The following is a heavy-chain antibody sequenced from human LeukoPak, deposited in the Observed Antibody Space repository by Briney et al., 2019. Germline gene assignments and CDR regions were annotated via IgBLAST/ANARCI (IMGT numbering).Heavy chain of an antibody. J-gene: IGHJ4*02. CDR3: ARANSNSWSTIDF. D-gene: IGHD6-13*01. CDR1: GYTFTSHD. V-gene: IGHV1-8*01. CDR2: MNPNSGNT. Sequence: ASVKVSCKASGYTFTSHDINWVRQAPGQGLEWMGWMNPNSGNTGYAQEFQGRVTLTGDTSISTAYLELSSLRSEDTAVYYCARANSNSWSTIDFWGQGTLVTVSS.